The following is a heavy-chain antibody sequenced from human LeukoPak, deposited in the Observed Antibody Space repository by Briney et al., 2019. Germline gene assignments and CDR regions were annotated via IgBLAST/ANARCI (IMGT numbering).Heavy chain of an antibody. CDR2: IYTSGST. CDR1: GGSISSYY. Sequence: SETLSLTCTVSGGSISSYYWSWIRQPAGKGLEWIGRIYTSGSTNYNPSLKSRVTMSVDTSKNQFSLKLSSVTAADTAVYYCARSGSGYLRYYFDYWGQGTLVTVSS. D-gene: IGHD5-12*01. J-gene: IGHJ4*02. V-gene: IGHV4-4*07. CDR3: ARSGSGYLRYYFDY.